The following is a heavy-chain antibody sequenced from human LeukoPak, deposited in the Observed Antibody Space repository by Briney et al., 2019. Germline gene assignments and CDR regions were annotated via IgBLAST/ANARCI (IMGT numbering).Heavy chain of an antibody. CDR3: ATSVTWMAGGAFDI. Sequence: PGGSLRLSCAASGFIFSAYNMNWVRQTPGKGLEWISYISGGTTTIRYADSVKGRFTISRDNTKNSLYLQMNSLRAEDTAVYYCATSVTWMAGGAFDIWGQGTMVTVSS. CDR1: GFIFSAYN. CDR2: ISGGTTTI. J-gene: IGHJ3*02. V-gene: IGHV3-48*04. D-gene: IGHD4-17*01.